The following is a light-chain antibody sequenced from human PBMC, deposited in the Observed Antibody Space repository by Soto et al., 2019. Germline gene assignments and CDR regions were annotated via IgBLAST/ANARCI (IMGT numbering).Light chain of an antibody. Sequence: EIVVKQSPATLSVXPGEXATLXXRASQSVSSNLAWYQQKPGQAPRLLIYGASTRATGIPARFSGSGSGTEFTLTISSLQSEDFAVYYCQQYNNWPRTFGQGTKVDIK. CDR1: QSVSSN. V-gene: IGKV3-15*01. CDR2: GAS. CDR3: QQYNNWPRT. J-gene: IGKJ1*01.